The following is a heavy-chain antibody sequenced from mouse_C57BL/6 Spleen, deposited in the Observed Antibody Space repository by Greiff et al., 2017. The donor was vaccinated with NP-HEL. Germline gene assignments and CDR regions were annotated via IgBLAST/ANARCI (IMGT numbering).Heavy chain of an antibody. Sequence: ESGPGLVKPSQSLSLTCSVTGYSITSGYYWNWIRQFPGNKLEWMGYISYDGSNNYNPSLKNRISITRDTSKNQLFLKLNSVTTEDTAAYYCARGVSTVVAPRYFDVWGTGTTVTVSS. CDR3: ARGVSTVVAPRYFDV. D-gene: IGHD1-1*01. CDR1: GYSITSGYY. J-gene: IGHJ1*03. CDR2: ISYDGSN. V-gene: IGHV3-6*01.